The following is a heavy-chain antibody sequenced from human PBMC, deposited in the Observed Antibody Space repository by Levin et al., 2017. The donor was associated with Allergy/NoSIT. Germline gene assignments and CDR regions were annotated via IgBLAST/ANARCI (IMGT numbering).Heavy chain of an antibody. J-gene: IGHJ4*02. V-gene: IGHV3-7*01. D-gene: IGHD6-6*01. CDR3: ASARSIAARIYFDY. Sequence: GGSLRLSCAASGFTFSSYWMSWVRQAPGKGLEWVANIKQDGSEKYYVDSVKGRFTISRDNAKNSLYLQMNSLRAEDTAVYYCASARSIAARIYFDYWGQGTLVTVSS. CDR2: IKQDGSEK. CDR1: GFTFSSYW.